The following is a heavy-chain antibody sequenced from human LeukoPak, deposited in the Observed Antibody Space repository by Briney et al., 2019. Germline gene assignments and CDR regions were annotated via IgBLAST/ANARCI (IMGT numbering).Heavy chain of an antibody. J-gene: IGHJ6*03. Sequence: ASVKVSCKASGYTFTSYDINWVRQATGQGLEWMGWMNPNSGNTGYAQKFQGRVTITRNTSISTAYMELSRLRSDDTAVYYCVRERNGRYYYYYYMDVWGKGTTVTVSS. CDR2: MNPNSGNT. D-gene: IGHD1-1*01. CDR1: GYTFTSYD. V-gene: IGHV1-8*03. CDR3: VRERNGRYYYYYYMDV.